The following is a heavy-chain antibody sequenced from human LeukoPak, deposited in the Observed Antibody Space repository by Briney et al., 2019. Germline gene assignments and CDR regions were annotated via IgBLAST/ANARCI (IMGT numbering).Heavy chain of an antibody. V-gene: IGHV3-48*03. D-gene: IGHD2-15*01. Sequence: GGSLRLSCAASVFTFSSYEMNWVRQAPGKGLEWVAYISSSGSTIYYADSVKGRFTISRDNAKNSLYLQMNSLRAEDTAVYYCARRSGGRKDAFDIWGQGTMVTVSS. J-gene: IGHJ3*02. CDR1: VFTFSSYE. CDR3: ARRSGGRKDAFDI. CDR2: ISSSGSTI.